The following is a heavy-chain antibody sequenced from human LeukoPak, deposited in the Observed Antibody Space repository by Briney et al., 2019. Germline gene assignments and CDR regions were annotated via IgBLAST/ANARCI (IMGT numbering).Heavy chain of an antibody. CDR2: ISYDGGNK. Sequence: GRSLRLSCAASGFTFSSYGMHWVRQAPGKGLEWVAVISYDGGNKYYADSVKGRFTISRDNSKNTLYLQMNSLRAEDTAVYYCARPRAAADNNWFDPWGQGTLVTVSS. D-gene: IGHD6-13*01. V-gene: IGHV3-30*03. J-gene: IGHJ5*02. CDR1: GFTFSSYG. CDR3: ARPRAAADNNWFDP.